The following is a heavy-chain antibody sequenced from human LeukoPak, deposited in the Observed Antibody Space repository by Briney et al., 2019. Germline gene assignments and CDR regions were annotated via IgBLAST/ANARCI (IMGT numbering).Heavy chain of an antibody. V-gene: IGHV4-4*07. Sequence: SETLSLTCTVSGGSISSYYWSWIRQPAGKGLEWIGRIYTSGSTNYNPSLKSRVTMSVDTSKNQFSLKLSSVTAADTAVYYCARLAVYYDILTGYYRGKYYFDYWGQGTLVTVSS. CDR2: IYTSGST. D-gene: IGHD3-9*01. CDR3: ARLAVYYDILTGYYRGKYYFDY. J-gene: IGHJ4*02. CDR1: GGSISSYY.